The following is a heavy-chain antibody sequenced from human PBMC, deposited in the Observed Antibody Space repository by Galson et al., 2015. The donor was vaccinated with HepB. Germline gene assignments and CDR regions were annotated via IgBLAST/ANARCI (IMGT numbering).Heavy chain of an antibody. CDR3: ARIGYCNGGSCFSSLI. CDR2: IFFSGST. V-gene: IGHV4-39*01. CDR1: GGSLSGSSTF. D-gene: IGHD2-15*01. Sequence: LSLTCSVSGGSLSGSSTFWGWIRQPPGKGLEWIGSIFFSGSTKDNPSLKSRLSMSVDTSKNQFSLRLRSATAADTAVYYCARIGYCNGGSCFSSLIWGQGTLVTVSS. J-gene: IGHJ4*02.